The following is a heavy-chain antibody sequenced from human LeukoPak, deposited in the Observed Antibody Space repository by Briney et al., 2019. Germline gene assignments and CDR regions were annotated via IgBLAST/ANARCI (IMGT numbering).Heavy chain of an antibody. J-gene: IGHJ4*02. CDR2: IYYSGST. CDR1: GGSISSYY. Sequence: SETLSLTCTVSGGSISSYYWSWIRQPPGKGLEWIGYIYYSGSTNYNPSLKSRVTISVDTSKNQFSLKLSSVTAADTAVYYCARSSLMLVAHFAYWAREPWSPSPQ. V-gene: IGHV4-59*01. D-gene: IGHD5-12*01. CDR3: ARSSLMLVAHFAY.